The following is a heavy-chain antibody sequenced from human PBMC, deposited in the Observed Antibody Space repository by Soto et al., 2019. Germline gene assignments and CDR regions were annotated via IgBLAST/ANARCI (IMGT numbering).Heavy chain of an antibody. CDR1: GGTFSNYA. D-gene: IGHD5-12*01. V-gene: IGHV1-69*06. J-gene: IGHJ3*01. CDR2: SIPEFGTA. Sequence: QVQLVQSGPEVKKPGSSVKVSCKASGGTFSNYAITWVRQAPGQGLEYMGGSIPEFGTANYAQKFQDRASSSAVSSMSTAYMELTGLPFHDTAVYYWARGLESSFVNSGPSGAAALDFWGQGKVVTVSS. CDR3: ARGLESSFVNSGPSGAAALDF.